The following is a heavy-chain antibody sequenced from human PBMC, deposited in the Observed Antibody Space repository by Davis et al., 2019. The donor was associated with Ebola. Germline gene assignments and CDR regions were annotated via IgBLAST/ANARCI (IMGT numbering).Heavy chain of an antibody. CDR2: IYSGGST. D-gene: IGHD3-10*01. CDR3: ARGVSGSGNYCALDV. J-gene: IGHJ3*01. V-gene: IGHV3-66*02. CDR1: GFTVSGNY. Sequence: GESLKISCAASGFTVSGNYMSWVRQAPGKGLEWVSVIYSGGSTYYADSVKGRFTISRDNSRDTLYLQMNSLRPEDTAVYYCARGVSGSGNYCALDVWGQGTMVTVSS.